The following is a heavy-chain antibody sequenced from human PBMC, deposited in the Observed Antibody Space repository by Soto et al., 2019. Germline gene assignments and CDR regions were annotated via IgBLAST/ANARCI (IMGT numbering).Heavy chain of an antibody. Sequence: SETLSLTCTVSGGSISSSSYYWGWIRQPPGKGLEWIGSIYYSGSTYYNQSLKSRVTISVDTSKNQFYLKLNSVTAADTAVYYCARQVGYCSGGSCYHFDYWGLGTLVTVS. V-gene: IGHV4-39*01. CDR1: GGSISSSSYY. CDR3: ARQVGYCSGGSCYHFDY. CDR2: IYYSGST. J-gene: IGHJ4*02. D-gene: IGHD2-15*01.